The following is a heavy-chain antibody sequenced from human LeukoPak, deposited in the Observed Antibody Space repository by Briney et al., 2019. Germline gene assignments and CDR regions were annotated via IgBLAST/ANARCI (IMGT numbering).Heavy chain of an antibody. D-gene: IGHD6-13*01. V-gene: IGHV3-9*01. CDR1: GFTFDDYA. CDR3: AKGYSSSWYVFDY. Sequence: GGSLRLSCAASGFTFDDYAMHSVRRAPGKGLEWVSGISWNSGSIGYADSVKGRFTISRDNAKNSLYLQMNSLRAEDTALYYCAKGYSSSWYVFDYWGQGTLVTVSS. CDR2: ISWNSGSI. J-gene: IGHJ4*02.